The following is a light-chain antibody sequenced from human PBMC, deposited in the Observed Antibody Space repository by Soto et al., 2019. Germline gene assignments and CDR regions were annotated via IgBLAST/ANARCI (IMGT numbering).Light chain of an antibody. CDR1: QSISSW. CDR3: HQSYSTLALT. CDR2: DAS. Sequence: DIQRAQSPATLSASVGDSVTITCRASQSISSWLAWYQQKPGKAPKLLIYDASSLESGVPSRFSGSGSGTDFTLTISSLQPEDFATYYCHQSYSTLALTFGGGTKVDIK. V-gene: IGKV1-5*01. J-gene: IGKJ4*01.